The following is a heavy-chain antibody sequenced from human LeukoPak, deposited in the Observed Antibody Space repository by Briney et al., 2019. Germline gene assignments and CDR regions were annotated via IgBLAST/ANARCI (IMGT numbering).Heavy chain of an antibody. CDR3: ARGDYDSSGSDPFNWFDP. D-gene: IGHD3-22*01. J-gene: IGHJ5*02. CDR1: GYTFTGYY. V-gene: IGHV1-2*04. CDR2: INPNSGGT. Sequence: GASVKVSCRASGYTFTGYYMHWVRQAPGQGLEWMGWINPNSGGTNYAQKFQGWVTMTRDTSISTAYMELSRLRSEDTAVYYCARGDYDSSGSDPFNWFDPWGQGTLVTVSS.